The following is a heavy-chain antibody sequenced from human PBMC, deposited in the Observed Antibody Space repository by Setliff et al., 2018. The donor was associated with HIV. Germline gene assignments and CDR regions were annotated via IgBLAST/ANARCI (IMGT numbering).Heavy chain of an antibody. Sequence: SETLSLTCAVYGGSFSGYHWNWIRQPPGKGREWIGEINHSGRTNYNPSLKSRVTISVDTSKNQFSLKLRSVTAADTAMSYCARVSITYWYSTPTFYYYYMDVWGKGTKVTVSS. D-gene: IGHD2-15*01. CDR3: ARVSITYWYSTPTFYYYYMDV. V-gene: IGHV4-34*01. CDR2: INHSGRT. CDR1: GGSFSGYH. J-gene: IGHJ6*03.